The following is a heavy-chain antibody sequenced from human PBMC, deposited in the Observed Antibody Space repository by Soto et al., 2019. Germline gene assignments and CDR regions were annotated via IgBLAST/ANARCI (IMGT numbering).Heavy chain of an antibody. Sequence: GESLKISCAASGFTFSSYAMSWVRQAPGKGLEWVSAISGSGGSTYYADSVKGWFTISRDNSKNTLYLQMNSLRAEDTAVYYCAKARRSGLVGATDYWGQGTLVTVSS. CDR3: AKARRSGLVGATDY. J-gene: IGHJ4*02. CDR2: ISGSGGST. V-gene: IGHV3-23*01. CDR1: GFTFSSYA. D-gene: IGHD1-26*01.